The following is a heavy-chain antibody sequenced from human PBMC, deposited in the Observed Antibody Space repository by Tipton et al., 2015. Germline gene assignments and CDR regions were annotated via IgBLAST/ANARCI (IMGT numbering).Heavy chain of an antibody. Sequence: TLSLTCTVSGGSISSSSYYWGWIRQPPGKGLEWIGSIYYSGSTYYNPSLKSRVTISVDTSKSQFSLRLSSVTAADTAVYYCAAHRISTSCYYWFDPWGQGTLVTVSS. CDR2: IYYSGST. CDR1: GGSISSSSYY. V-gene: IGHV4-39*07. J-gene: IGHJ5*02. D-gene: IGHD2-2*01. CDR3: AAHRISTSCYYWFDP.